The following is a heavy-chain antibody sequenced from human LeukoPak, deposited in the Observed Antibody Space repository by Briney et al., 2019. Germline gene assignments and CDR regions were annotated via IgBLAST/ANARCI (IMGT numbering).Heavy chain of an antibody. CDR1: GFTFSNFE. V-gene: IGHV3-48*03. D-gene: IGHD1-26*01. Sequence: GGSLRLSCAASGFTFSNFEMNWVRQAPGKGLEWVSYISSSGSTIYYADSVKGRFTISRDNAENSLYLQMNSLRAEDTAVYYCARDTGSYYPFDYWGQGTLVTVSS. CDR3: ARDTGSYYPFDY. J-gene: IGHJ4*02. CDR2: ISSSGSTI.